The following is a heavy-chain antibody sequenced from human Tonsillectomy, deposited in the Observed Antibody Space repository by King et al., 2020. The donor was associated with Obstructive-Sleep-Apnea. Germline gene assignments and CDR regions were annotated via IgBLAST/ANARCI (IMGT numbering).Heavy chain of an antibody. CDR1: GYSISSGYY. CDR3: ASVFSSGYDYVRFLFDY. Sequence: QLQESGPGLVKPSETLSLTCTVSGYSISSGYYWGWIRQPPGKGLEWIGSIYHSGSTYYNPSLKSRVTISVDTSKNQFPLKVSSVTAADTAMYYCASVFSSGYDYVRFLFDYWGQGTLVTVSS. CDR2: IYHSGST. V-gene: IGHV4-38-2*02. J-gene: IGHJ4*02. D-gene: IGHD5-12*01.